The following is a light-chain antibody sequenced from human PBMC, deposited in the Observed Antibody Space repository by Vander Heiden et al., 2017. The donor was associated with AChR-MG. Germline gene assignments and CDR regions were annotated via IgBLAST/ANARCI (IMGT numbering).Light chain of an antibody. Sequence: QSALTQPRSVSGSPGQSVTISCTGTSSDVGAYNYVHWYQQHPGKAPKLMIYEVSKRPSGVPDRFSGSKSGNTASLTISGLQAEDEADYYCYSYAGTFGTGTKLTVL. CDR3: YSYAGT. V-gene: IGLV2-11*01. CDR1: SSDVGAYNY. J-gene: IGLJ1*01. CDR2: EVS.